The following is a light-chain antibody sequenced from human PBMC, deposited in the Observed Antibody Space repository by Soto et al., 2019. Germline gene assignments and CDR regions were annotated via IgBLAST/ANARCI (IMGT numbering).Light chain of an antibody. CDR3: QQYDSFSGT. CDR1: QSIINW. Sequence: DVQMTQSPSTLSASVGGRVTITCRASQSIINWLACYQQKPGKAPKLLIYGASSLESGVPSRFSGSGSGTEFTLTITNLQPDDFATYYCQQYDSFSGTFGQGTKVDIK. J-gene: IGKJ1*01. V-gene: IGKV1-5*01. CDR2: GAS.